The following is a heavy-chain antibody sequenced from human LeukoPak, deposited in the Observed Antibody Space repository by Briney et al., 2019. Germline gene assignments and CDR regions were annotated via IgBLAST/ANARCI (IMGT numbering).Heavy chain of an antibody. CDR2: IYHSGST. V-gene: IGHV4-59*12. CDR3: ARVPDYYDSSGYYYFDY. J-gene: IGHJ4*02. D-gene: IGHD3-22*01. CDR1: GGSISTYY. Sequence: SETLSLTCTVSGGSISTYYWNWIRQPPGKGLEWIGYIYHSGSTNYNPSLKSRVTISVDKSKNQFSLKLSSVTAADTAVYYCARVPDYYDSSGYYYFDYWGQGTLVTVSS.